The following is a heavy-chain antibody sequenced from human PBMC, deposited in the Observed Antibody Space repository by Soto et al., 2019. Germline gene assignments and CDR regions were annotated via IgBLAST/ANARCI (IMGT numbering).Heavy chain of an antibody. V-gene: IGHV3-30*18. D-gene: IGHD2-2*01. CDR1: GFTFSIYG. J-gene: IGHJ6*02. CDR3: SKDAKKYHYYNHGMDV. CDR2: ISYDGSTK. Sequence: QVQLVESGGGVVQPGRSLRLSCAASGFTFSIYGMHWVRQAPGKRLEWVALISYDGSTKFYAESVKGRFTISRDNSKSTLNLEMNSLSAEDTAVYFCSKDAKKYHYYNHGMDVWGQGTTVTVSS.